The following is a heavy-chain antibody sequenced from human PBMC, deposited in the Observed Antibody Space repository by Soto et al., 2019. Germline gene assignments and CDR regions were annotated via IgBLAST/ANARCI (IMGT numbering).Heavy chain of an antibody. CDR3: ATDGSSGLGFDP. Sequence: QVQLVQSGAEVKKPGSSVKVSCKASGRTFTRYTFHWVRQAPGQRLEWMGKIIPIVDIVNYAQKFQGRLTITADKSTSTAYMDLSSLTSEDTAVYFCATDGSSGLGFDPWGQGTLVTVSS. V-gene: IGHV1-69*08. CDR2: IIPIVDIV. J-gene: IGHJ5*02. D-gene: IGHD6-19*01. CDR1: GRTFTRYT.